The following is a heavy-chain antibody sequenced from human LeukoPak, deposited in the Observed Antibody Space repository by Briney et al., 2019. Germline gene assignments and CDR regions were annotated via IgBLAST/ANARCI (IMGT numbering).Heavy chain of an antibody. CDR3: AREGAVAKSGDFLDY. Sequence: PSETLSLTCAVYGGSFSDYYWSWMRQPPGKGLEWIGDINHSGSTNYNPSLKSRVSISVDTSKNQFSLRLSSVTAADTAVYYCAREGAVAKSGDFLDYWGQGTLVTVSS. CDR1: GGSFSDYY. D-gene: IGHD6-19*01. J-gene: IGHJ4*02. V-gene: IGHV4-34*01. CDR2: INHSGST.